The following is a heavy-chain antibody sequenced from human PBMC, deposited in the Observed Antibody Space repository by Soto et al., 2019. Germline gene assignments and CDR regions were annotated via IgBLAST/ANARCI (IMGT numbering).Heavy chain of an antibody. V-gene: IGHV4-34*01. CDR2: INHSGST. Sequence: QVQLQQWGAGLLKPSETLSLTCAVYGGSFSGYYWSWIRQPPGKGLEWIGEINHSGSTNYNPSLKSRVTIPVDKSKNQFSLKLSSVTAADTVGYYCARGSAFSSGWYRYWGQGTLVTVSS. D-gene: IGHD6-19*01. J-gene: IGHJ4*02. CDR3: ARGSAFSSGWYRY. CDR1: GGSFSGYY.